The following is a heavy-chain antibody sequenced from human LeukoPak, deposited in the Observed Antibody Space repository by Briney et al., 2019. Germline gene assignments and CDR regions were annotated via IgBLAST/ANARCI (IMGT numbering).Heavy chain of an antibody. V-gene: IGHV1-18*01. D-gene: IGHD2/OR15-2a*01. J-gene: IGHJ5*02. CDR2: ISAYNGNT. CDR1: GYTFTSYG. CDR3: ARARGDNSGNWFDP. Sequence: ASVKVSCKASGYTFTSYGITWVRQAPGQGLEWMGWISAYNGNTNYAQKLQGRVTMTTDTSTSTAYMELRSLRSDDTAVYYCARARGDNSGNWFDPWGQGTLVTVSS.